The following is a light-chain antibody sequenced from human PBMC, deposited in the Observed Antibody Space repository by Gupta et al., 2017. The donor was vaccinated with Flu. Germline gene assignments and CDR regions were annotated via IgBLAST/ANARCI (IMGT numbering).Light chain of an antibody. CDR2: EVS. CDR3: TSYTSSYTYV. Sequence: QSALTQPPSVSGSPGQSVTISCTGTSSDVGNYNRVSWYQQPPDTAPKLMIYEVSNRPSGVPDRFSGSKSGNTASLTISGLQAEDEADYYCTSYTSSYTYVFETGTKVTVL. V-gene: IGLV2-18*02. CDR1: SSDVGNYNR. J-gene: IGLJ1*01.